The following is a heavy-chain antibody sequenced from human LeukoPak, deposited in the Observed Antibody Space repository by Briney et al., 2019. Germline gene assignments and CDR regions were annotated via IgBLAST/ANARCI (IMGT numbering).Heavy chain of an antibody. Sequence: SETLSLACAVYGGSFSGYYWSWIRQPPGKGLEWIGEINHSGSTNYNPSLKSRVTISVDTSKNQFSLKLSSVTAADTAVYYCARDRNYYGSGISADAFDIWGQGTMVTVSS. V-gene: IGHV4-34*01. CDR3: ARDRNYYGSGISADAFDI. CDR1: GGSFSGYY. J-gene: IGHJ3*02. CDR2: INHSGST. D-gene: IGHD3-10*01.